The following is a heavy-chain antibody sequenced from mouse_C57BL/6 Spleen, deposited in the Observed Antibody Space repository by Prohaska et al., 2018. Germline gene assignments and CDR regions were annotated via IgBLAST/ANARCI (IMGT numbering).Heavy chain of an antibody. CDR1: GYTITNYW. CDR3: GMRRSY. J-gene: IGHJ2*01. Sequence: QVQLQQPGAELVNPGASVKMSGNASGYTITNYWTTWVKQSPGKGLGWIGEMCPGSGSTNYNEKYKSKATRTVDTDSSTAYMQLSRLTSEDSAVYYCGMRRSYWGQGTTLTVSS. V-gene: IGHV1-55*01. CDR2: MCPGSGST.